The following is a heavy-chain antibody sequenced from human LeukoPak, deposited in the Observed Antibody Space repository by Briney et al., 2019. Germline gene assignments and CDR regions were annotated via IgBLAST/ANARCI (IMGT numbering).Heavy chain of an antibody. CDR2: ISWNSGSI. J-gene: IGHJ4*02. V-gene: IGHV3-9*03. Sequence: GRSLRLSCAASGFTFDDYAMHWVRRAPGKGLEWVSGISWNSGSIGYADSVKGRFTISRDNAKNSLYLQMNSLRAEDMALYYCARGDRFRYSYADYWGQGTLVTVSS. D-gene: IGHD5-18*01. CDR3: ARGDRFRYSYADY. CDR1: GFTFDDYA.